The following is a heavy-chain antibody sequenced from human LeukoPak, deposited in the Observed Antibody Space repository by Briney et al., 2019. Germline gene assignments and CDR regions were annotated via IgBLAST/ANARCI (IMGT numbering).Heavy chain of an antibody. V-gene: IGHV1-69*01. Sequence: SVKVSCKASGGTFSSYAISWVRQAPGQGLEWMGGIIPIFGTANYAQKFQGRVTITADESTSTAYMELSSLRSEDTTVYYCASGYSSSWKVDYYFDYWGQGTLVTVSS. J-gene: IGHJ4*02. CDR1: GGTFSSYA. CDR2: IIPIFGTA. CDR3: ASGYSSSWKVDYYFDY. D-gene: IGHD6-13*01.